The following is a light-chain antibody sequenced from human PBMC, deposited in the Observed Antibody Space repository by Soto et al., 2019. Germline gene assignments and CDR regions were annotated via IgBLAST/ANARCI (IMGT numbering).Light chain of an antibody. V-gene: IGKV3-20*01. CDR3: QQYGRSPGYT. CDR2: GSS. J-gene: IGKJ2*01. Sequence: EIVLTQSPGTLSLSPGERATLSCRASQSVSSSYLTWYQQKPGQAPRVLVYGSSRRATGIPDRFSGSGSGTDFPLTISRLEPEDFAEYYCQQYGRSPGYTLGQGTKLEI. CDR1: QSVSSSY.